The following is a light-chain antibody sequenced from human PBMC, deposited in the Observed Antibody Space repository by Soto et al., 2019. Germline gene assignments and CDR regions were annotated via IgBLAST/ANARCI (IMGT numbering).Light chain of an antibody. CDR1: HSVSSSY. V-gene: IGKV3-20*01. CDR3: QQYGSSPTWT. CDR2: GAS. Sequence: EIVLTQSPATLSFSPGERATLSCXASHSVSSSYLAWYQQKPGQAPRLXXYGASSRATGIPDRFSGSGSGTDFTLTISRLEPEDFAVYYCQQYGSSPTWTFGQGTKVDIK. J-gene: IGKJ1*01.